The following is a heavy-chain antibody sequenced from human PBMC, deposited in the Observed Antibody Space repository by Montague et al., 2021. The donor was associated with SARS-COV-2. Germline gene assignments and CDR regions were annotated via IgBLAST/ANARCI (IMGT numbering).Heavy chain of an antibody. V-gene: IGHV4-39*07. CDR1: GGSISSSNFY. CDR2: IYYSGNT. CDR3: ASVWTVTYYFDY. Sequence: SETLSLTCTVSGGSISSSNFYWGWIRQPPGKGLEWIGLIYYSGNTYYNPSLKSRVTISVDTSKNQFSLKLSSVTAADTAVYYCASVWTVTYYFDYWGRGTLVTVSS. D-gene: IGHD3/OR15-3a*01. J-gene: IGHJ4*02.